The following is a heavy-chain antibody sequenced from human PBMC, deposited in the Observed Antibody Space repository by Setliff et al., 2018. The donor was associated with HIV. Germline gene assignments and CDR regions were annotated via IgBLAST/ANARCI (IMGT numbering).Heavy chain of an antibody. CDR1: GKNFTDYW. J-gene: IGHJ4*02. V-gene: IGHV5-51*01. D-gene: IGHD4-17*01. CDR2: IYPGDSDT. Sequence: GSLKISCKGSGKNFTDYWIGWVRQMPGKGLEWMAIIYPGDSDTRYSPSFQGQVTISADKSISTAYLQWSSLKASDTAMYYCARAYYRGDYGYWGQGTLVTVSS. CDR3: ARAYYRGDYGY.